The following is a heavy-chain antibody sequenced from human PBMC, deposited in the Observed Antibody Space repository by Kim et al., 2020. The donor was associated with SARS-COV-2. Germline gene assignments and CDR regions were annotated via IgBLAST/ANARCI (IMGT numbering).Heavy chain of an antibody. CDR3: AKDRGSYYYGSGSNWFDP. D-gene: IGHD3-10*01. CDR2: ISWNSGSI. Sequence: GGSLRLSCAASGFTFDDYAMHWVRQAPGKGLEWVSGISWNSGSIGYADSVKGRFTISRDNAKNSLYLQMNSLRAEDTALYYCAKDRGSYYYGSGSNWFDP. V-gene: IGHV3-9*01. J-gene: IGHJ5*02. CDR1: GFTFDDYA.